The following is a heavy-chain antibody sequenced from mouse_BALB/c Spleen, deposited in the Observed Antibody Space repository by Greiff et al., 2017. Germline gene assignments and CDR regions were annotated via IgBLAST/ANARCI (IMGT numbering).Heavy chain of an antibody. V-gene: IGHV2-9*02. J-gene: IGHJ4*01. D-gene: IGHD2-4*01. CDR1: GFSLTSYG. CDR2: IWAGGST. CDR3: ASTMIQPYYAMDY. Sequence: QVQLKESGPGLVAPSQSLSITCTVSGFSLTSYGVHWVRQPPGKGLEWLGVIWAGGSTNYNSALMSRLSISKDNSKSQVFLKMNSLQTDDTAMYYCASTMIQPYYAMDYWGQGTSVTVSS.